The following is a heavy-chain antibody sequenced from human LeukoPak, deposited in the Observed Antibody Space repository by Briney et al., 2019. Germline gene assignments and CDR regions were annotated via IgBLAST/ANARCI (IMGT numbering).Heavy chain of an antibody. V-gene: IGHV3-74*01. CDR3: ARGNYDSSGYYDY. CDR1: GFTLSRFW. J-gene: IGHJ4*02. D-gene: IGHD3-22*01. CDR2: INSDGSIT. Sequence: GGSLRLACAASGFTLSRFWMHWVRQAPGKGLVWVSHINSDGSITSYADSVKGRFTISKDNAKNTLYVQMNSLTAEDTAVYYCARGNYDSSGYYDYWGQGTLVTVSS.